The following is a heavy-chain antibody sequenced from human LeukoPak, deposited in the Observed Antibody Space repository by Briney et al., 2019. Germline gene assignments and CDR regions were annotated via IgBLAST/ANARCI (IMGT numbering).Heavy chain of an antibody. D-gene: IGHD5-18*01. J-gene: IGHJ4*02. Sequence: SETLSLTCTASGGSISSYYWSWIRQPPGKGLEWIGYIYYSGSTNYNPSLKSRVTISVDTSKNQFSLKLSSVTAADTAVYYCARDRTAMVYWGQGTLVTVSS. CDR2: IYYSGST. V-gene: IGHV4-59*01. CDR1: GGSISSYY. CDR3: ARDRTAMVY.